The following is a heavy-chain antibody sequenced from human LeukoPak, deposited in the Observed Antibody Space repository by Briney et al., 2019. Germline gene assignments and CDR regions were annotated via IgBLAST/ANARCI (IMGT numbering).Heavy chain of an antibody. V-gene: IGHV4-39*07. D-gene: IGHD2-2*01. CDR1: GGSISSSSDY. J-gene: IGHJ5*02. CDR2: IYYSGST. CDR3: AIGTDIVVVPAAIPWFDP. Sequence: SETLSLTCTVSGGSISSSSDYWGWIRQPPGTGLEWIGSIYYSGSTYYNPSLKSRVTISVDTSKNQFSLKLSSVTAADTAVYYCAIGTDIVVVPAAIPWFDPWGQGTLVTVSS.